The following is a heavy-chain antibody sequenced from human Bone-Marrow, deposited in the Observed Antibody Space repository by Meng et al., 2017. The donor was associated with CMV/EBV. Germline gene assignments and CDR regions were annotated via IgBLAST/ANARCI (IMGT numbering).Heavy chain of an antibody. V-gene: IGHV1-2*02. CDR2: VNSKNEAT. CDR3: VRSSGWSLFDY. CDR1: GFTFSDYY. J-gene: IGHJ4*02. Sequence: VQGGDRMKNPGAHVKDCVTTSGFTFSDYYIRWVRQAPGQGLEWMGWVNSKNEATNYARKFQGRVSMTRDTSISTAHMELSRLMSDDTAVYYCVRSSGWSLFDYWGQGTLVTVSS. D-gene: IGHD6-19*01.